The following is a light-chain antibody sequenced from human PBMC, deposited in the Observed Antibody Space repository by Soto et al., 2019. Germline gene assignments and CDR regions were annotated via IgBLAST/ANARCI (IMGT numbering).Light chain of an antibody. CDR2: DAS. CDR3: RKRSKWLQIT. Sequence: EILLTQPPPTLSLSPGERSTLSCMASQIVSSYLAWYPQKPGQAPRLLIYDASNRATGIPARFSGSGSGTDFTLTISSLVPEDVAVYYCRKRSKWLQITFGQGTRLDI. V-gene: IGKV3-11*01. CDR1: QIVSSY. J-gene: IGKJ5*01.